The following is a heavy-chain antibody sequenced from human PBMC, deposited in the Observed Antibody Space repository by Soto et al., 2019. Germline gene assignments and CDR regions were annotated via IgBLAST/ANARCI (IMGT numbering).Heavy chain of an antibody. CDR1: GFTFDDYA. V-gene: IGHV3-9*01. CDR2: ISWNSGSI. CDR3: AKRISGYYYVGAFDI. D-gene: IGHD3-22*01. Sequence: EVQLVESGGGLVQPGRSLRLSCAASGFTFDDYAMHWVRQAPGKGLEWVSGISWNSGSIGYADSVKGRFTISRDNAKNSLYLQMNSLRAEDTALYYCAKRISGYYYVGAFDIWGQGTMVTVSS. J-gene: IGHJ3*02.